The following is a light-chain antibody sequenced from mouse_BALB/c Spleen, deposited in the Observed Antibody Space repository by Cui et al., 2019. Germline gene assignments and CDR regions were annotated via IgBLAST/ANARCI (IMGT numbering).Light chain of an antibody. CDR2: DTS. V-gene: IGKV4-55*01. J-gene: IGKJ1*01. Sequence: IVITQSPAIMSASPGERVTMTCSASSSVSYMYWYQQKPGAAPRRLIYDTSNLASGVPVRFSGSGSGTAYSLTISRMEAEDAATYYCLQYSSYPQTFGGGTKLEIK. CDR3: LQYSSYPQT. CDR1: SSVSY.